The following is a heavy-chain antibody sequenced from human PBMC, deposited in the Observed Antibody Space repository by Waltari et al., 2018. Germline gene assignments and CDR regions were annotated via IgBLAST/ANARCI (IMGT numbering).Heavy chain of an antibody. Sequence: QVQLQESGPGLVKPSETLSLTCAVSGYSISSGYYWGWIRQPPGKGLEWIGNIYQSGRTHYNPSLKSRVTISVDTSKNQFSLKLSSVTAADTAVYYCARRAAITAAGPTYYMDVWGKGTTVTVSS. J-gene: IGHJ6*03. CDR1: GYSISSGYY. CDR3: ARRAAITAAGPTYYMDV. V-gene: IGHV4-38-2*01. CDR2: IYQSGRT. D-gene: IGHD6-13*01.